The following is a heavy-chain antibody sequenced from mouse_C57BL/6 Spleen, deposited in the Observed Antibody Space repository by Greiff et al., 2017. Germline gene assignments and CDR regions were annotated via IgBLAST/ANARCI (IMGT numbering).Heavy chain of an antibody. J-gene: IGHJ2*01. CDR3: ARSGDIYYFDY. D-gene: IGHD3-1*01. CDR2: INPGSGGT. V-gene: IGHV1-54*01. Sequence: VQLQQSGAELVRPGTSVKVSCKASGYAFTNYLLEWVKQRPGQGLEWIGVINPGSGGTNYNEKFKGKATLTADKSSSTAYMQLSSLTSEDSAVYFCARSGDIYYFDYWGQGTTLTVSS. CDR1: GYAFTNYL.